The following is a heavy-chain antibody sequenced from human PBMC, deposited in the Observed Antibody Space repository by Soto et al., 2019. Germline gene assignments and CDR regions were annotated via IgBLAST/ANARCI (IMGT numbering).Heavy chain of an antibody. CDR2: INPNSGGT. CDR1: GYTFTGYY. V-gene: IGHV1-2*04. CDR3: ARGLGGYDPVDFDY. D-gene: IGHD5-12*01. J-gene: IGHJ4*02. Sequence: ASVKVSCKASGYTFTGYYMHWVRQAPGQGLEWMGWINPNSGGTNYAQKFQGWVTMTRDTSISTAYMELSRLRSDDTAVYYCARGLGGYDPVDFDYWGQGTLVTVSS.